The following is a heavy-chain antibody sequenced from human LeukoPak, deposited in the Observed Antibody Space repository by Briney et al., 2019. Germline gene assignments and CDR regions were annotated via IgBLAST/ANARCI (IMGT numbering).Heavy chain of an antibody. CDR2: INSVNT. CDR3: AKGYTTGWSEGYLDC. CDR1: GFTLSIYA. V-gene: IGHV3-23*03. J-gene: IGHJ4*02. Sequence: GGSLRLSCVASGFTLSIYAMNWVRQAPGKGLEWVSVINSVNTYYADSVKGRFTLSRDTSKNTLYLQMNSLRADDTAVYFCAKGYTTGWSEGYLDCWGQGTLVTVSS. D-gene: IGHD6-19*01.